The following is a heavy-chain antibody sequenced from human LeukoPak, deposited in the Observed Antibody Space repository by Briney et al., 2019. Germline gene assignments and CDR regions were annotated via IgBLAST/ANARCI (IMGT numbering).Heavy chain of an antibody. CDR2: INGIGAST. V-gene: IGHV3-23*01. J-gene: IGHJ4*02. D-gene: IGHD3-16*02. CDR3: ADGAYRAKLGY. CDR1: GFAFSNYA. Sequence: GGSLRLSCAASGFAFSNYAMNWVRQAPGKGLEWVSSINGIGASTHYADSVKGRFTISRDNAKNTLSLQMTSLRAEDTAVYYCADGAYRAKLGYWGQGTLVTLSS.